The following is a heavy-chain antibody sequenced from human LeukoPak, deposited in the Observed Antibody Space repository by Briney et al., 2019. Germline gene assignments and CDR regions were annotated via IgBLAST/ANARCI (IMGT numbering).Heavy chain of an antibody. CDR2: ITWDGIVT. Sequence: PGGSLRLSCVASGFTFDDYAMNWVRQAPGKGLEWVSLITWDGIVTYYTDSVEGRFTISRDNSKNSLYLQMDSLGAEDTAIYYCAKDTKAGYSGFGIFDYWGQGALVTVSS. D-gene: IGHD5-12*01. CDR1: GFTFDDYA. V-gene: IGHV3-43D*03. J-gene: IGHJ4*02. CDR3: AKDTKAGYSGFGIFDY.